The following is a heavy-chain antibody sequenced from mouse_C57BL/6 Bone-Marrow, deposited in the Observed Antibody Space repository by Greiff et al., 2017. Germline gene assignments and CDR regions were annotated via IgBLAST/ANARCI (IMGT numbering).Heavy chain of an antibody. CDR1: GYTFTSYW. J-gene: IGHJ3*01. CDR2: IDPSDSYT. CDR3: ASTLY. V-gene: IGHV1-59*01. Sequence: VQLQQPGAELVRPGTSVKLSCKASGYTFTSYWMHWVKQRPGQGLEWIGVIDPSDSYTNYNQKFKGKATLTVDTSSSTAYMQLSSLTSEDSAVYYCASTLYFGQGTLVTVSA.